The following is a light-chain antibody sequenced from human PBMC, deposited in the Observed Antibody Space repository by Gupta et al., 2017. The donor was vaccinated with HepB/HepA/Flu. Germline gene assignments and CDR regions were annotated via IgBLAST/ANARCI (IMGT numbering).Light chain of an antibody. CDR3: QQRNNIPIT. J-gene: IGKJ4*01. V-gene: IGKV1-39*01. CDR1: QSINRY. CDR2: GAS. Sequence: DIQMTQSPSSLSASVGDRVTITCRASQSINRYLNWYQQKPGKAPKVLMYGASSLQSGVPSRFSGSGSGTDFTLTISRLQPEDFATYYCQQRNNIPITFGGGTKVEIK.